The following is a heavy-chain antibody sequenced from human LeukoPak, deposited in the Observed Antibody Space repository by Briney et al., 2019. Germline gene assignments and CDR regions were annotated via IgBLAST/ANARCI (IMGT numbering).Heavy chain of an antibody. CDR2: IYYSGST. CDR3: ARYVPRGTGYMDV. V-gene: IGHV4-59*01. CDR1: GGSIKNYY. Sequence: SEXXSLTCTVSGGSIKNYYWTWIRQPPGKGLEWIGYIYYSGSTSSNPSLKSRVTISVDTSKNSFSLRLKYVTAADTAVHYCARYVPRGTGYMDVWGKGTTVTVSS. J-gene: IGHJ6*03. D-gene: IGHD3-10*02.